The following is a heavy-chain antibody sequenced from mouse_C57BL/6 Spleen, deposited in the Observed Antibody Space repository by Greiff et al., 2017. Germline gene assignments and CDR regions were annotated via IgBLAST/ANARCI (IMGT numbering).Heavy chain of an antibody. D-gene: IGHD2-12*01. V-gene: IGHV1-72*01. J-gene: IGHJ4*01. CDR3: ALLRRLYAMDY. CDR2: FDPNSGGT. CDR1: GYTFTSYW. Sequence: QVQLQQPGAELVKPGASVKLSCKASGYTFTSYWMHWVKQRPGRGLEWIGRFDPNSGGTKYNEKFKSKATLTVDKPSSTAYMQLSSLTSEDSAGDFWALLRRLYAMDYWGQGTSVTVSS.